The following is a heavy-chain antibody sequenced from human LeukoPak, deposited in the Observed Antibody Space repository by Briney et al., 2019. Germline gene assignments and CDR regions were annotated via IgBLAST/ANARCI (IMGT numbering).Heavy chain of an antibody. CDR1: GGSISSYY. V-gene: IGHV4-4*07. CDR2: IYSSGTT. D-gene: IGHD3-22*01. CDR3: ARVPLSRCSSGECFPTFDN. J-gene: IGHJ4*02. Sequence: PSETLSLTCTVSGGSISSYYWSWIRQPAGKGLEWIGRIYSSGTTNYNPSLKSRVTMSVDTSKNHFSLKLSSVTAADTAVYYCARVPLSRCSSGECFPTFDNWGQGTLVTVSS.